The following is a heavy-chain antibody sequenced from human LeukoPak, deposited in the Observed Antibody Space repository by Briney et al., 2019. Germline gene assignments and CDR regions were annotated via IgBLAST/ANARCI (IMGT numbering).Heavy chain of an antibody. J-gene: IGHJ4*02. D-gene: IGHD1-26*01. CDR3: ARRVGATSPWDY. Sequence: GASLKISCKGSGYSFTSYWIGWVRQMPGKGLEWMGVIYPGDSDTTYSPSFQGQVSISADKSISTAYLQWSSLKASDTATYYCARRVGATSPWDYWGQGTLVTVSS. V-gene: IGHV5-51*01. CDR1: GYSFTSYW. CDR2: IYPGDSDT.